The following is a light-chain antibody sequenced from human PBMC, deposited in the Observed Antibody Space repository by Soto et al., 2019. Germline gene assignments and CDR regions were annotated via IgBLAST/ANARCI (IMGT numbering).Light chain of an antibody. CDR1: QSVTST. Sequence: IVFTQSPGTLSLSPGERATLSCRASQSVTSTSLAWYQQKPGQAPRLLIYDASNRDTGIPARFSGSGSGTDFTLTISSLDPEDFAVYYCQQCSNSPPDFGQGTRLEIK. CDR3: QQCSNSPPD. J-gene: IGKJ5*01. V-gene: IGKV3-11*01. CDR2: DAS.